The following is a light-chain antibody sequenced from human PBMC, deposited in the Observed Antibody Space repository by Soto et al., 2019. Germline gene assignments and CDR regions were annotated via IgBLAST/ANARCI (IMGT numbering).Light chain of an antibody. J-gene: IGKJ4*01. CDR1: QTITT. Sequence: EIVLTQSPGTLSLSPGERATLSCRASQTITTLAWYQRKPGQAPRLLIYRVSSRATGVPDRFSGSGSGTDYTLTISRLEPEDFAVYYCQQYGNLTLNFCAGTKVDIK. CDR3: QQYGNLTLN. CDR2: RVS. V-gene: IGKV3-20*01.